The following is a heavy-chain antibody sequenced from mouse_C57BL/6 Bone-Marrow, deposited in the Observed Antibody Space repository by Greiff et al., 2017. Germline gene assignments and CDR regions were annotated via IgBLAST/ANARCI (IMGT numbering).Heavy chain of an antibody. V-gene: IGHV1-26*01. D-gene: IGHD1-1*01. CDR2: INPNNGGT. Sequence: EVQLKQSGPELVKPGASVKISCKASGYTFTDYYMNWVKQSHGKSLEWIGDINPNNGGTNYNQKFKGKATLTVDKSSSTAYMELRSLTSEDSAVYYCASDIYYYGSSLWYFDYWGQGTTLTVSS. CDR1: GYTFTDYY. CDR3: ASDIYYYGSSLWYFDY. J-gene: IGHJ2*01.